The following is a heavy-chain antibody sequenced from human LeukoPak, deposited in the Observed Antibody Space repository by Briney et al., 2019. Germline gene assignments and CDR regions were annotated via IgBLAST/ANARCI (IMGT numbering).Heavy chain of an antibody. CDR1: GYTYTGYY. Sequence: ASVKVSCKASGYTYTGYYMHWVRQAPGQGLEWMGWINPNSGGTNYAQKFQGRVTMTRDTSISTAYMELSRLRSDDTAVYYCAIYNWNPNWFDPWGQGTLVTVSS. V-gene: IGHV1-2*02. D-gene: IGHD1-20*01. CDR3: AIYNWNPNWFDP. J-gene: IGHJ5*02. CDR2: INPNSGGT.